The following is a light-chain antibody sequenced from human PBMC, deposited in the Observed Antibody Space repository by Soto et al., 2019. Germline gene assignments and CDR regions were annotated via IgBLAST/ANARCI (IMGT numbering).Light chain of an antibody. V-gene: IGLV2-14*01. J-gene: IGLJ1*01. CDR1: DSDIGRSDF. Sequence: QSVLTQPPSVSAAPGQKVTISCSGSDSDIGRSDFVSWFQQLPGSVPKLVIYEVTGRPSGTSDRFSGSKSGNTASLTISGLQPEDEADYYCISCTSVNTRCVFGSGTKLTVL. CDR3: ISCTSVNTRCV. CDR2: EVT.